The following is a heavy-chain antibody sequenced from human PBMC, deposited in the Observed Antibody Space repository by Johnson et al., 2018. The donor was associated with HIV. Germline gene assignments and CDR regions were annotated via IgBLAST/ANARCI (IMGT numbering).Heavy chain of an antibody. Sequence: QVQLVESGGGVVQPGRSLRLSCAASGFTFSSYAMHWVRQAPGKGLEWVAVISYDGRNKHYADSVKGRFTISRDNAINTVSLQMNSLRAEDTAVYYCAKGEVGHIVNTRESTVDIWGQGTMVIVSS. V-gene: IGHV3-30*04. D-gene: IGHD5-12*01. CDR3: AKGEVGHIVNTRESTVDI. J-gene: IGHJ3*02. CDR2: ISYDGRNK. CDR1: GFTFSSYA.